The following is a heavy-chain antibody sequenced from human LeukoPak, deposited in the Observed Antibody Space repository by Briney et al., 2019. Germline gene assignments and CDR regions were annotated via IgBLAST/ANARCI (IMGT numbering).Heavy chain of an antibody. CDR2: MKQDGSAK. Sequence: PGGSLRLSCAVSGFTFSSYWIAWVRQAPGKGLEWVANMKQDGSAKHYADSVKGRFTISRDNAKHSLYLQMNSLRAEDTAVYYCARDQGGALDFWGLGSLVTVSS. CDR1: GFTFSSYW. D-gene: IGHD3-16*01. CDR3: ARDQGGALDF. V-gene: IGHV3-7*01. J-gene: IGHJ4*02.